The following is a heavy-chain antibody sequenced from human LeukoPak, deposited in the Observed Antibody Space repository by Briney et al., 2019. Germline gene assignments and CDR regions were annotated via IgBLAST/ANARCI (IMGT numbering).Heavy chain of an antibody. CDR3: ARDPIAVAGYGMDV. D-gene: IGHD6-19*01. CDR2: IDPNSGGT. Sequence: ASVKVSCKASGYTFIGYYMHWVRQAPGQGLERMGRIDPNSGGTNYAQKFQGRVTMTRDTSINTAYMELSRLRSDDTAVYYCARDPIAVAGYGMDVWGQGTTVTVSS. CDR1: GYTFIGYY. J-gene: IGHJ6*02. V-gene: IGHV1-2*06.